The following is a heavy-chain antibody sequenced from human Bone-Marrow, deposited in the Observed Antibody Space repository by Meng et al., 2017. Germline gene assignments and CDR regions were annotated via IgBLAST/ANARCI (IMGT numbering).Heavy chain of an antibody. Sequence: SETLCLACTASGGPISSYYWSWIRQPAGKGLEWIGRIYTSGSTYYTPSLKSRVTMSEDTSKNQFSLKLSAVTAADTAVYYCASVRIGGWFDPWGQGTLVTVSS. J-gene: IGHJ5*02. CDR3: ASVRIGGWFDP. D-gene: IGHD2-15*01. CDR2: IYTSGST. V-gene: IGHV4-4*07. CDR1: GGPISSYY.